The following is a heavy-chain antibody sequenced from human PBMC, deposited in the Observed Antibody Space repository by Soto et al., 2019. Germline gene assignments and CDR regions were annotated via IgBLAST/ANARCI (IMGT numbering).Heavy chain of an antibody. CDR3: ARSAGRYILLVPADYYYGMDV. D-gene: IGHD2-2*01. Sequence: SETLSLTCTVSGGSVSSGSYYWSCIRQPPGKGLEWIGYIYYSGRTNYNPSLKSRVTISLDTSKNQFSLKLSSVTAADTAVYYCARSAGRYILLVPADYYYGMDVWGQGTTVTVSS. CDR1: GGSVSSGSYY. J-gene: IGHJ6*02. V-gene: IGHV4-61*01. CDR2: IYYSGRT.